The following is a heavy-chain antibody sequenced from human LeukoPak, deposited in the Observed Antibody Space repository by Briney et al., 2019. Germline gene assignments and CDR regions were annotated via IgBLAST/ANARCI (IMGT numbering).Heavy chain of an antibody. J-gene: IGHJ6*02. D-gene: IGHD6-13*01. CDR2: INPSGGST. V-gene: IGHV1-46*01. CDR1: GYTFTSYY. CDR3: ARGVGQQRSPGGYCYYGMDV. Sequence: ASVKVSCKASGYTFTSYYMHWVRQAPGQGLEWMGIINPSGGSTSYAQKFQGRVTMTRDTSTSTVYMELSSLRSEDTAVYYCARGVGQQRSPGGYCYYGMDVWGQGTTVTVSS.